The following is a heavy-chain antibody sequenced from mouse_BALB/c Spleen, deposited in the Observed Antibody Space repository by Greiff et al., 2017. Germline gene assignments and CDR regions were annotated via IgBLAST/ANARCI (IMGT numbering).Heavy chain of an antibody. CDR2: ISYDGSN. J-gene: IGHJ1*01. Sequence: DVKLQESGPGLVKPSQSLSLTCSATGYSFTSGYFWNWIRQVPGNKLEWMGYISYDGSNNYNPSLKNRISITRDTSKNQFFLKLNSVTTEDTATYYCAREGLFYDYDKYFDVWGAGTTVTVSS. CDR1: GYSFTSGYF. CDR3: AREGLFYDYDKYFDV. V-gene: IGHV3-6*02. D-gene: IGHD2-4*01.